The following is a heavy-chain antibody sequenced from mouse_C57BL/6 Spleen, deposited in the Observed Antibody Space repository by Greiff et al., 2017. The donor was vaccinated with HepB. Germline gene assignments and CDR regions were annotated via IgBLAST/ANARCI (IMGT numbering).Heavy chain of an antibody. CDR2: IHPNSGST. Sequence: QVQLQQPGAELVKPGASVKLSCKASGYTFTSYWMHWVKQRPGQGLEWIGMIHPNSGSTNYNEKFKSKATLTVDKSSSTAYMQLSSLTSEDSAVYYCARGGYDYDSGPFDYWGQGTTLTVSS. J-gene: IGHJ2*01. V-gene: IGHV1-64*01. CDR3: ARGGYDYDSGPFDY. CDR1: GYTFTSYW. D-gene: IGHD2-4*01.